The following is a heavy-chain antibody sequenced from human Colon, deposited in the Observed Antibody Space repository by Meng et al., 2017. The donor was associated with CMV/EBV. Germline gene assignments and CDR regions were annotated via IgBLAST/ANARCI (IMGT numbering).Heavy chain of an antibody. Sequence: LSLTCAASGFTFSDYYMSWVRQAPGKGLEWVSSISHSSDTYYADSVKGRFTVSRDNAQNSVYLQMNSLTAEDTAVYYCARGWPPDSWGQGTLVTVSS. CDR1: GFTFSDYY. J-gene: IGHJ5*01. D-gene: IGHD6-13*01. CDR3: ARGWPPDS. CDR2: ISHSSDT. V-gene: IGHV3-69-1*01.